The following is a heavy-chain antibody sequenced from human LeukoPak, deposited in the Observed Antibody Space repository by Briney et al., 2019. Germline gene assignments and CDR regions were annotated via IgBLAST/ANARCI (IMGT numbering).Heavy chain of an antibody. CDR2: IYYSGST. CDR1: GGSISRYY. CDR3: ARALRGYCSSTSCYTVYYGMDV. Sequence: SETLSLTCTVSGGSISRYYWSWIRQPPGKGLEWIGYIYYSGSTIYNPSLKSRVTISVDTSKNQFSLKLSSVTAANTAVYYCARALRGYCSSTSCYTVYYGMDVWGQGTTVTVSS. J-gene: IGHJ6*02. V-gene: IGHV4-59*12. D-gene: IGHD2-2*02.